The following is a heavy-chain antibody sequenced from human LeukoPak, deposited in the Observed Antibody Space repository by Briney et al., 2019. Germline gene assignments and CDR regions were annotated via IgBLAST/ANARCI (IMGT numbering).Heavy chain of an antibody. Sequence: SETLSLTCTVSGGSISSSSYYWGWIRQPPAKGLEWIGSIYYSGSTYYNPSLKSRITISVDMSKSQFSLKLSSVTAADTALYYCARHSGLRSPFDPWGQGTLVTVTS. D-gene: IGHD3-3*01. CDR1: GGSISSSSYY. CDR2: IYYSGST. J-gene: IGHJ5*02. V-gene: IGHV4-39*01. CDR3: ARHSGLRSPFDP.